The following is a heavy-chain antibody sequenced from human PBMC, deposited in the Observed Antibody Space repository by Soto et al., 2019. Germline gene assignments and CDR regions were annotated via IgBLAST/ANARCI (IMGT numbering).Heavy chain of an antibody. CDR1: GLIFSSYA. D-gene: IGHD3-9*01. V-gene: IGHV1-69*06. J-gene: IGHJ6*02. CDR2: ILPVFGTT. Sequence: QVQLVQSGAEVKKPGSSVKVSCKASGLIFSSYAISWERKAPGQGLGWVGGILPVFGTTNYAQRFKDRVTITAVTSTTTTYLDLSSLRSEVTAVYFCVRGANYVISTGKGYYFPGMDVWGQGTTVTVSS. CDR3: VRGANYVISTGKGYYFPGMDV.